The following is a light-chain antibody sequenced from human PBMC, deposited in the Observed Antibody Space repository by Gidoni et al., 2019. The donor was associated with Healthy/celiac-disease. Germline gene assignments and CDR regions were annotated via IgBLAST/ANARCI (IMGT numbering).Light chain of an antibody. CDR3: QQYNSYSRT. V-gene: IGKV1-5*01. J-gene: IGKJ1*01. CDR2: DAS. Sequence: RLTKSPSTLSASVGDRVTITCRASQSISSWLAWYQQKPGKAPKLLIYDASSLESGVPSRFSGSGSGTEFTLTISSLQPDDFATYYCQQYNSYSRTFGQGTKVEIK. CDR1: QSISSW.